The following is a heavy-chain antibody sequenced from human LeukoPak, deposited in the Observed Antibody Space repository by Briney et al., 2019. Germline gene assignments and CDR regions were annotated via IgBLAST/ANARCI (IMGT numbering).Heavy chain of an antibody. Sequence: PSETLSLTCTVSGGSIISGDSYWTWIRQPPGEGLQWVGYIYYSGNTFYNPSLQSRVAMSIDKSNNRFSLKLNSVTAADTAVYYCVRDSGNYFDLWGHGTLVTVSS. CDR1: GGSIISGDSY. V-gene: IGHV4-30-4*08. CDR2: IYYSGNT. D-gene: IGHD3-10*01. J-gene: IGHJ2*01. CDR3: VRDSGNYFDL.